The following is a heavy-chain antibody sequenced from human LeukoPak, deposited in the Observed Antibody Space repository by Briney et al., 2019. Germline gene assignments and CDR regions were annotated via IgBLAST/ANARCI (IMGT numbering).Heavy chain of an antibody. V-gene: IGHV3-21*01. Sequence: GGSLRLSCAASGFTFSSFSMNWVRQAPGKELEWVSLISRSSTYIYYAASVKDRFTISRDNAKNSLYLQMNSLRDEDTGVYYCATQNWFDPWGQGTRVTVSS. CDR3: ATQNWFDP. CDR2: ISRSSTYI. J-gene: IGHJ5*02. CDR1: GFTFSSFS.